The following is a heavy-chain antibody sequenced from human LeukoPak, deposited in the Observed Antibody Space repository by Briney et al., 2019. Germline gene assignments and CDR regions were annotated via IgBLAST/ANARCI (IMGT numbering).Heavy chain of an antibody. V-gene: IGHV1-18*01. J-gene: IGHJ4*02. CDR1: GYTFTSYG. Sequence: ASVKVSCKASGYTFTSYGISWVRQALGQGLEWMGWISAYNGNTNYAQKLQGRVTMTTDTSTSTAYMELRSLRSDDTAVYYCARDLYYYDSSGYSPQDYWGQGTLVTVSS. CDR3: ARDLYYYDSSGYSPQDY. CDR2: ISAYNGNT. D-gene: IGHD3-22*01.